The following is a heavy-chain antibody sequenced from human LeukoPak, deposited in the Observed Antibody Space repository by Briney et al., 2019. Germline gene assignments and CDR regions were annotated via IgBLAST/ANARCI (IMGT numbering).Heavy chain of an antibody. CDR3: ARWARYCSSGSCYSWFDP. CDR1: GFTFRSYW. V-gene: IGHV3-7*01. D-gene: IGHD2-15*01. J-gene: IGHJ5*02. CDR2: MKLDGSEE. Sequence: PGGSLRLSCAAFGFTFRSYWMSWVRQAPGKGLEWVANMKLDGSEEYYVDSVKGRFTISSDNAKNSLYLQMNSLRVDDTAVYYCARWARYCSSGSCYSWFDPWGQGTLVTVSS.